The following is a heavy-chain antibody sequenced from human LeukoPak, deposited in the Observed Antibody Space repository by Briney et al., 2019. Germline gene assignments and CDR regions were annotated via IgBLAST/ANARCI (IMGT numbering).Heavy chain of an antibody. CDR1: GFTFGSYS. V-gene: IGHV3-21*01. CDR2: ISSSSSYI. CDR3: ARDRRDGFFDY. Sequence: GGSLRLSCAASGFTFGSYSMNWVRQAPGKGLEWVSSISSSSSYIYYADSVKGRFTISRDNAKNSLYLQMNSLRAEDTAVYYCARDRRDGFFDYWGQGTLVTVSS. J-gene: IGHJ4*02. D-gene: IGHD5-24*01.